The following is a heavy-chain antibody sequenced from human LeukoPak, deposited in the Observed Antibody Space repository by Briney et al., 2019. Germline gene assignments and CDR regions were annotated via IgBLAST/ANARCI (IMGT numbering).Heavy chain of an antibody. V-gene: IGHV3-48*03. CDR2: ISSSGSTI. Sequence: GGSLRLSCAASGFTFSSYEMNWVRQAPGKGLEWVSYISSSGSTIYYADSVKGRFNISRDNSKNTLYLQMNSLRAEDTAVYYCAKGERGLLWFGELFYYFEYWGQGILVTVSS. D-gene: IGHD3-10*01. CDR3: AKGERGLLWFGELFYYFEY. CDR1: GFTFSSYE. J-gene: IGHJ4*02.